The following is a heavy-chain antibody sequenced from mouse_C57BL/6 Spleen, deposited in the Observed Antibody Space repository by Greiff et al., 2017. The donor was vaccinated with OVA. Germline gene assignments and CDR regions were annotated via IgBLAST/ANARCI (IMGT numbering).Heavy chain of an antibody. CDR2: ISDGGSYT. V-gene: IGHV5-4*01. CDR3: ARDQGYDYDVGCAY. CDR1: GFTFSSYA. J-gene: IGHJ3*01. Sequence: EVMLVESGGGLVKPGGSLKLSCAASGFTFSSYAMSWVRQTPEKRLEWVATISDGGSYTYYPDNVKGRFTISRDNAKNNLYLQMSHLKSEDTAMYYCARDQGYDYDVGCAYWGQGTLVTVSA. D-gene: IGHD2-4*01.